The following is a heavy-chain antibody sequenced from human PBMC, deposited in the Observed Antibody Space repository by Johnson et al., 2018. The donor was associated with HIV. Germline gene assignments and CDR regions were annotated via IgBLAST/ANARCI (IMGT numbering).Heavy chain of an antibody. V-gene: IGHV3-9*01. CDR2: ISWNSGSI. CDR1: GFSFDDYA. CDR3: ARDHTPVTGTTYHDAVEI. D-gene: IGHD1-7*01. Sequence: VQLVESGGGLVQPGGSLRLSCAASGFSFDDYAMHWVRQAPGKGLEWVSGISWNSGSIGYADSVKGRFTISRDNAKKSLYLQMNSLRAEDTALYYCARDHTPVTGTTYHDAVEIWGQGTMVTVSS. J-gene: IGHJ3*02.